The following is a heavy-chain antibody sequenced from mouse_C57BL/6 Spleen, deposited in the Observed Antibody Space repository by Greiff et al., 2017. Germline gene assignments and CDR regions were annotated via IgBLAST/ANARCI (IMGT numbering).Heavy chain of an antibody. Sequence: VQLQQSGPELVKPGASVKISCKASGYTFTDYYMNWVKQSHGKSLEWIGDINPNNGGTSYNQKFKGKATLTVDKSSSTAYMELRSLTSEDSAVYYCARELYGPAWFAYWGQGTLVTVSA. CDR1: GYTFTDYY. CDR3: ARELYGPAWFAY. V-gene: IGHV1-26*01. D-gene: IGHD1-1*01. CDR2: INPNNGGT. J-gene: IGHJ3*01.